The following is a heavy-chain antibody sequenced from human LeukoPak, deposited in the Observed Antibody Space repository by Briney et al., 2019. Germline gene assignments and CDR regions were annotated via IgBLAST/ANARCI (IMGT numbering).Heavy chain of an antibody. J-gene: IGHJ4*02. CDR3: ANHLITMIVVASLFDY. CDR1: GFTFSSYA. D-gene: IGHD3-22*01. CDR2: ISGSGGST. V-gene: IGHV3-23*01. Sequence: GGSLRLSCAASGFTFSSYAMSWVRQAPGKGLEWVSAISGSGGSTYYADSVKGRFTISRDNSKNTLYLQMNSLRAEDTAVYYCANHLITMIVVASLFDYWGQGTLVTVSS.